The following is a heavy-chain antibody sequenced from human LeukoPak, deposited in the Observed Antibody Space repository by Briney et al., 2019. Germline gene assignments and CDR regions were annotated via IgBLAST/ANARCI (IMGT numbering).Heavy chain of an antibody. Sequence: PGRSLRLSCAASGFTFSSYGMHWVRQAPGKGLEWVAVIWYDGSKKYYADSVKGRFTISRENSKNTLYLQMNSLRAEDTAVYYCARAGIAVAGTPHAFDIWGQGTMVTVSS. CDR3: ARAGIAVAGTPHAFDI. J-gene: IGHJ3*02. D-gene: IGHD6-19*01. V-gene: IGHV3-33*01. CDR1: GFTFSSYG. CDR2: IWYDGSKK.